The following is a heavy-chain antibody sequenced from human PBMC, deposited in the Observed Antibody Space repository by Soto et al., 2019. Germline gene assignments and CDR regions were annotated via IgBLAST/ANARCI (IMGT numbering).Heavy chain of an antibody. CDR2: INGDGTTT. J-gene: IGHJ4*02. D-gene: IGHD3-10*01. Sequence: EVRLVESGGGLVQPGGSLRLSCAASGFTFSTYWMHWVRQAPGKGLVWVSRINGDGTTTQYADSVKGRFTISRDNAKNTLYLQMNTLRGDYSAMYYCASIPMVRGPSDYWGQGTLVTVSS. V-gene: IGHV3-74*02. CDR3: ASIPMVRGPSDY. CDR1: GFTFSTYW.